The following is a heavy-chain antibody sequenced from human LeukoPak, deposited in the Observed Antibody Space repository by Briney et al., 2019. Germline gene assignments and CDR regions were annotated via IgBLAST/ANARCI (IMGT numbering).Heavy chain of an antibody. Sequence: SVKVSCKASGGTFSIYAISWVRQAPGQGLEWMGGIIPIFGTANYAQKFQGRVTITADESTSTAYMELSSLRSEDTAVYYCARVPNYDYVWGSYRPNAFDTWGQGTMVTVSS. V-gene: IGHV1-69*13. CDR3: ARVPNYDYVWGSYRPNAFDT. CDR2: IIPIFGTA. J-gene: IGHJ3*02. CDR1: GGTFSIYA. D-gene: IGHD3-16*02.